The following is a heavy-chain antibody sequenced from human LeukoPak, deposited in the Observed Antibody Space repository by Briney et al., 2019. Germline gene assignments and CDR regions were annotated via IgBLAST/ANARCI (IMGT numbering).Heavy chain of an antibody. CDR2: ISGGGGNT. CDR3: GKNRYSGSLSPLDI. D-gene: IGHD1-26*01. CDR1: KFAFSSYA. J-gene: IGHJ3*02. V-gene: IGHV3-23*01. Sequence: GGSLRLSCAASKFAFSSYAMSWVRQAPGKGLEWVSAISGGGGNTYYADSVKGRFTISRDNSKNTLYLQMNSLRAEDTAVYYCGKNRYSGSLSPLDIWGQGTMVTVSS.